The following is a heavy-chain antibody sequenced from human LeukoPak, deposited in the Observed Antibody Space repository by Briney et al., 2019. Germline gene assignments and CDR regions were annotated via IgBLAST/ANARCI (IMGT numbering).Heavy chain of an antibody. CDR1: GFTFSSYA. Sequence: GGSLRLSCAASGFTFSSYAMTWVRQAPGKGLEWVSVISGSGGSTYYADSVKGRFTISRDNSKNTLYLQMNSLRAEDTAAYDCANHYGGNPKYYFDYWGQGTLVTVSS. CDR3: ANHYGGNPKYYFDY. D-gene: IGHD4-23*01. V-gene: IGHV3-23*01. J-gene: IGHJ4*02. CDR2: ISGSGGST.